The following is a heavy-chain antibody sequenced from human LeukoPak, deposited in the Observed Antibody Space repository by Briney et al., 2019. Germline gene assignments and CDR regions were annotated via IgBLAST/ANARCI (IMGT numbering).Heavy chain of an antibody. Sequence: ASVKVSCKASGYTFTGYYMHWVRQAPGQGLEWMGWISAYNGNTNYAQKLQGRVTMTTDTSTTTAYMELSSLTFDDTAVYYCASRDADYEYYFDYWGQGAVVTVSS. CDR3: ASRDADYEYYFDY. V-gene: IGHV1-18*04. J-gene: IGHJ4*02. CDR1: GYTFTGYY. CDR2: ISAYNGNT. D-gene: IGHD4-17*01.